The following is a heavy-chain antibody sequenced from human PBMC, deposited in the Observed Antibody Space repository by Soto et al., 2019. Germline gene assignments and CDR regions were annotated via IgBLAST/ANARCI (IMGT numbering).Heavy chain of an antibody. CDR3: AKDSGRGSADYYFDY. CDR2: ISYDGDDK. Sequence: GGSLRLSCAASEFTFRNFAMHWARQAPGKGLEWVAVISYDGDDKKFADSVKGRFTISRDNSKNTLFLQMNSLRPEDTAVYFCAKDSGRGSADYYFDYWGRGTLVTVSS. CDR1: EFTFRNFA. D-gene: IGHD3-10*01. J-gene: IGHJ4*02. V-gene: IGHV3-30*18.